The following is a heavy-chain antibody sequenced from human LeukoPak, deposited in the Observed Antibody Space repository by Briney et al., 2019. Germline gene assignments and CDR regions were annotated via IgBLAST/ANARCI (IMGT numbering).Heavy chain of an antibody. J-gene: IGHJ2*01. CDR2: ITGSGGAP. D-gene: IGHD2-15*01. CDR3: AKRGDCSGHNCYWYFDL. Sequence: GGSLSLSCAASGFTLNTYAMSGVPQAPGKGLECVSAITGSGGAPFYADSVKGRFDISRDNSKNTLNLQMNSLSTEDTAVYYCAKRGDCSGHNCYWYFDLWGRGTLVTVSS. V-gene: IGHV3-23*01. CDR1: GFTLNTYA.